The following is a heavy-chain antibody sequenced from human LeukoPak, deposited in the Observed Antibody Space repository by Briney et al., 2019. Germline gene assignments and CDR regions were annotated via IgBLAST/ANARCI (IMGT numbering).Heavy chain of an antibody. Sequence: PGGSLRLSCAASGCTFSSYWMSWVRQAPGKGLEWVANIKQDGSEKYYVDSAKGRFTISRDNAKNSLYLQMNSLRAKDTAVYYCARGSAAAGTYWFDPWGQGTLVTVSS. CDR1: GCTFSSYW. CDR3: ARGSAAAGTYWFDP. V-gene: IGHV3-7*01. J-gene: IGHJ5*02. CDR2: IKQDGSEK. D-gene: IGHD6-13*01.